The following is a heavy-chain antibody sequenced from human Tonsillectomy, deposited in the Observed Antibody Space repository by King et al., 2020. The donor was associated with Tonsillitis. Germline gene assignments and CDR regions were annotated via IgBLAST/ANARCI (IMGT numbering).Heavy chain of an antibody. J-gene: IGHJ4*02. Sequence: VQLVESGGGVVQPGRSLRLSCAASGFTFSSYGMHWVRQAPGKGLEWVAVISYDGSNKYYADSVKGRFTISRDNSKNTLYLQMNSLRAEDTAVYYCARDDVGEGGFAYWGQGTLVTVSS. CDR2: ISYDGSNK. CDR1: GFTFSSYG. CDR3: ARDDVGEGGFAY. V-gene: IGHV3-33*05. D-gene: IGHD3-16*01.